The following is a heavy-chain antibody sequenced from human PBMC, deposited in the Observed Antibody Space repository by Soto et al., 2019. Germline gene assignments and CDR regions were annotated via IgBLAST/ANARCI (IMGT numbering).Heavy chain of an antibody. CDR3: AREVSHPTEITGAYYFDY. CDR1: GGSISSGGYY. J-gene: IGHJ4*02. Sequence: SETLSLTCTVSGGSISSGGYYWSWIRQHPGKGLEWIGYIYYSGSTYYNPSLKSRVTISVDTSKNQFSLKLSSVTAADTAVYYCAREVSHPTEITGAYYFDYWGQGTLVTVSS. V-gene: IGHV4-31*03. D-gene: IGHD1-20*01. CDR2: IYYSGST.